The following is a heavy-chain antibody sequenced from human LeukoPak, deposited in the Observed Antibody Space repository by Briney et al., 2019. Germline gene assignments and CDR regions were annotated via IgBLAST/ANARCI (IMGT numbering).Heavy chain of an antibody. CDR1: GFTFSSYG. CDR2: IRYDGSNK. V-gene: IGHV3-30*02. D-gene: IGHD3-10*01. J-gene: IGHJ6*02. Sequence: TGGSLRLSCAASGFTFSSYGMHWVRQAPGKGLEWVAFIRYDGSNKYYADSVKGRFTISRDNSKNTLYLQMNSLRAEDTAVYYCAREAYYYGSGDYYYGMDVWGQGTTVTVSS. CDR3: AREAYYYGSGDYYYGMDV.